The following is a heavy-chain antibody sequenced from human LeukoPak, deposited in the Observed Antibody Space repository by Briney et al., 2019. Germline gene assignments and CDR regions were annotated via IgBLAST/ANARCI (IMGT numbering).Heavy chain of an antibody. J-gene: IGHJ4*02. D-gene: IGHD2-2*01. CDR1: GGSFSGYY. V-gene: IGHV4-34*01. Sequence: SETLSLTCAVYGGSFSGYYWSWIRHPPVNGLEWIGEINHSGSTNYNPSLKSRVTISVDTSKNQFSLKLSSVTAADTAVYYCARTLGSTSCNFDYWGQGTLVTVSS. CDR3: ARTLGSTSCNFDY. CDR2: INHSGST.